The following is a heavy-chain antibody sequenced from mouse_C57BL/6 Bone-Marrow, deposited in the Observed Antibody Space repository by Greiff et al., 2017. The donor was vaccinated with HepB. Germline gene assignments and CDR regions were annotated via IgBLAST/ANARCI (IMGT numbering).Heavy chain of an antibody. Sequence: DVMLVESGGDLVKPGGSLKLSCAASGFTFSSYGMSWVRQTPDKRLEWVATISSGGSYTYYPDSVKGRFTISRDNAKNTLYLQMSSLKSEDTAMYYCARQGSSGQFAYWGQGTLVTVSA. J-gene: IGHJ3*01. CDR2: ISSGGSYT. D-gene: IGHD3-2*02. V-gene: IGHV5-6*02. CDR3: ARQGSSGQFAY. CDR1: GFTFSSYG.